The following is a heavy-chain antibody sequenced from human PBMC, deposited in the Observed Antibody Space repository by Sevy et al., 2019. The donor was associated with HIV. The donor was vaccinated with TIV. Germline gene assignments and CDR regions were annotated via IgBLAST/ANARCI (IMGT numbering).Heavy chain of an antibody. Sequence: GESLKISCAASGFTFSNYAMHWVRQAPGKGLDWGPVFSHDGSNEYYADSVKGRFTISRDNSKNTLYLQMNSLRGEDTAVYFCASRSGGYSGFDYWGQGTLVTVSS. CDR1: GFTFSNYA. D-gene: IGHD1-26*01. CDR2: FSHDGSNE. CDR3: ASRSGGYSGFDY. J-gene: IGHJ4*02. V-gene: IGHV3-30-3*01.